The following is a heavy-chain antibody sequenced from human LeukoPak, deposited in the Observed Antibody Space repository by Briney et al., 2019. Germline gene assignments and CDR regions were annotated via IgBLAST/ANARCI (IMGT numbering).Heavy chain of an antibody. J-gene: IGHJ4*02. Sequence: SETLSLTCTVSGGSISSYYWSWIRQPPGKGLEWIGYIYYSGSTNYNPSLKSRVTISVDTSKNQFSLKLSSVTAADTAVYYCARGIAVAGTPYPYFDYWGQGTLVTVSS. CDR2: IYYSGST. CDR3: ARGIAVAGTPYPYFDY. CDR1: GGSISSYY. V-gene: IGHV4-59*01. D-gene: IGHD6-19*01.